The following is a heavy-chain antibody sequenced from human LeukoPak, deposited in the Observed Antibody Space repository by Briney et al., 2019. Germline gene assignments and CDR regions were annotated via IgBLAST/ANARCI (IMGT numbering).Heavy chain of an antibody. Sequence: GGSLRLSCAASGFTLSSYSMNWVRQAPGKGLEWVSFMSGSGNDIFYGDSVKGRFTISRDNAKNSLYLQMDSLRAEDTAVYYCARSSQRLVPPNFFDPWGQGTLVTVSS. D-gene: IGHD6-13*01. CDR1: GFTLSSYS. V-gene: IGHV3-21*01. CDR3: ARSSQRLVPPNFFDP. CDR2: MSGSGNDI. J-gene: IGHJ5*02.